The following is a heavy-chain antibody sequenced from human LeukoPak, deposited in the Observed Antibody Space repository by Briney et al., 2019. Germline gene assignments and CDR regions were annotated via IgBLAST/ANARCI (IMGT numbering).Heavy chain of an antibody. CDR2: ISGSGGST. V-gene: IGHV3-23*01. J-gene: IGHJ4*02. CDR1: GFTFSSYA. D-gene: IGHD3-10*01. Sequence: PGGSLRLSCAASGFTFSSYAMSWVRQAPGKGLEWVSAISGSGGSTHYADSVKGRFTISRDNSKNTLYLQMNSLRAEDTAVYYCAKDHLMVRGVQSPIFDYWGQGTLVTVSS. CDR3: AKDHLMVRGVQSPIFDY.